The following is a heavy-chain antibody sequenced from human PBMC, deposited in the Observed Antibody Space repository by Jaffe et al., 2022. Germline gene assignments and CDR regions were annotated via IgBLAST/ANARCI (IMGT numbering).Heavy chain of an antibody. D-gene: IGHD3-3*01. Sequence: QVQLQQWGAGLLKPSETLSLTCAVYGGSFSGYYWSWIRQPPGKGLEWIGEINHSGSTNYNPSLKSRVTISVDTSKNQFSLKLSSVTAADTAVYYCARGRKLWLFGVVTQPVWFDPWGQGTLVTVSS. CDR2: INHSGST. CDR1: GGSFSGYY. J-gene: IGHJ5*02. V-gene: IGHV4-34*01. CDR3: ARGRKLWLFGVVTQPVWFDP.